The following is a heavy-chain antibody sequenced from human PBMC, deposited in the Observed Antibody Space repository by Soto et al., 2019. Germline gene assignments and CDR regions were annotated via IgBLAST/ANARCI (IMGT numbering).Heavy chain of an antibody. CDR3: ARPGCSGGSCYDINAFDI. J-gene: IGHJ3*02. Sequence: GGSLRLSCAASGFTFSSYSMNWVRQAPGKGLEWVSSISSSSSYIYYADSVKGRFTISRDNAKNSLYLQMNSLRAEDTAVYYCARPGCSGGSCYDINAFDIWGQGTMVTVSS. CDR1: GFTFSSYS. CDR2: ISSSSSYI. D-gene: IGHD2-15*01. V-gene: IGHV3-21*01.